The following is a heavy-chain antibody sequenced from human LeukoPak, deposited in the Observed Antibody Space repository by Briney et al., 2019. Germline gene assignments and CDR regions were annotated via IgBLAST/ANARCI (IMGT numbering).Heavy chain of an antibody. J-gene: IGHJ4*02. CDR1: GASISTYF. D-gene: IGHD4-17*01. CDR3: ARRNTADASIDF. CDR2: VFYSGSN. V-gene: IGHV4-59*08. Sequence: SETLSLTCTVSGASISTYFWSWIRQPPGKGLEWIGYVFYSGSNNYNPSLKSRLTISLDTSKDQFSLNLRSVTATDTPIYYCARRNTADASIDFWGQGTLVTASS.